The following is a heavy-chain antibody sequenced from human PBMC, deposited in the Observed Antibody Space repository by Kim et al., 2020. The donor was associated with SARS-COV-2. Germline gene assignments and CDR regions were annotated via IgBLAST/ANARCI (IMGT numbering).Heavy chain of an antibody. J-gene: IGHJ5*02. Sequence: SVKVSCKASGGTFSSYAISWVRQAPGQGLEWMGRIIPILGIANYAQKFQGRVTITADKSTSTAYMELSSLRSEDTAVYYCARDVGDGWWFDPWGQGTLVTVSS. D-gene: IGHD3-16*01. CDR1: GGTFSSYA. V-gene: IGHV1-69*04. CDR2: IIPILGIA. CDR3: ARDVGDGWWFDP.